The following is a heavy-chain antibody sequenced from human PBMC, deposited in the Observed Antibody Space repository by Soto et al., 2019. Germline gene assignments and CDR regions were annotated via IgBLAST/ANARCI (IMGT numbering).Heavy chain of an antibody. V-gene: IGHV3-7*05. CDR3: ARDVSPGSSSWYFDDFDL. Sequence: EERLVESGGGLVQPGGSLRLSCAASGFTFSSYWMTWVRQAPGKGLEWVANIKKAESKKSYLDSVRGRFTISRDNAKNSLYRQMDSLTAEDTALYYCARDVSPGSSSWYFDDFDLWGQGTTVTVSS. D-gene: IGHD6-13*01. CDR1: GFTFSSYW. J-gene: IGHJ3*01. CDR2: IKKAESKK.